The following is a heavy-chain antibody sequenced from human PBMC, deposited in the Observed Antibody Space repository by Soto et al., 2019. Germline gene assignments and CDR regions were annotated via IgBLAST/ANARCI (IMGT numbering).Heavy chain of an antibody. J-gene: IGHJ4*02. CDR3: AIRGLTKSEVRGYFDY. CDR1: GFTFSDYH. D-gene: IGHD3-10*01. Sequence: EAQLLESGGGLVQPGGSLRLSCTTSGFTFSDYHVTWVREATGKAREWLSAFSGSVYSTNYGDSVKGRFTISRDNSKNTLFIQMNSLRAEDTAVYYCAIRGLTKSEVRGYFDYWGRGTLVTVSS. CDR2: FSGSVYST. V-gene: IGHV3-23*01.